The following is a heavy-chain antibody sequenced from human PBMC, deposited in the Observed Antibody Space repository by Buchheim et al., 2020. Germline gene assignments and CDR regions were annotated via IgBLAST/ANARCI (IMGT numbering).Heavy chain of an antibody. CDR2: INSDGTTT. CDR3: GVGGYYYYGIDV. CDR1: GFTFSSYW. Sequence: EVQLVESGGALIQPGGSLRLSCAASGFTFSSYWMHWVRQSPGKGLVWVSRINSDGTTTSYADSVKGRFTISRDNAKNTLYLQVNSLTPEDTAVYYCGVGGYYYYGIDVWGQGTT. V-gene: IGHV3-74*01. D-gene: IGHD4-23*01. J-gene: IGHJ6*02.